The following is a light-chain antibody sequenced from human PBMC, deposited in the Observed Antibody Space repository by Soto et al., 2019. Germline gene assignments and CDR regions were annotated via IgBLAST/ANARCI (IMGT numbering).Light chain of an antibody. CDR2: GAF. CDR3: QQYGRT. Sequence: DIVLTQSPGTLSLSPGDRATLSCRSSQSVNSNYLAWYQQKPGQAPRLLIFGAFTRATGIPDRVRGSGSGTDFTLTINRLEPEDFAVYYCQQYGRTFGQGTKLEIK. V-gene: IGKV3-20*01. CDR1: QSVNSNY. J-gene: IGKJ2*01.